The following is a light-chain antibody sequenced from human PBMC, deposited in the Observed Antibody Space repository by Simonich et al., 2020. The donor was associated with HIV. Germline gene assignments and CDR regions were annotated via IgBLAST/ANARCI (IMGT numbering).Light chain of an antibody. CDR3: CSYADSNNVI. Sequence: QSALTQPASVSGSPGQSITISCTGTSSDVGNYNLVSWYQLHPGKAPKLLIYEDNKRPSGVSNRFSGSRSGNTASLTISGLQAEDEADYYCCSYADSNNVIFGGGTKLTVL. CDR1: SSDVGNYNL. CDR2: EDN. J-gene: IGLJ2*01. V-gene: IGLV2-23*01.